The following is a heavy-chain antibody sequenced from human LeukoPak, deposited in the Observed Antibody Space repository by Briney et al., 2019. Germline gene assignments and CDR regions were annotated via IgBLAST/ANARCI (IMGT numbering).Heavy chain of an antibody. J-gene: IGHJ6*02. CDR2: ISSSSSYI. CDR1: GFTFSSYS. D-gene: IGHD3-16*01. Sequence: GGSLRLSCAASGFTFSSYSMNWVRQAPGKGLEWVSSISSSSSYIYYADSVKGRFTISRDDSKNMLYLQMNSLRAEDTAVYYCAKEGDYYGMDVWGQGTTVTVSS. CDR3: AKEGDYYGMDV. V-gene: IGHV3-21*01.